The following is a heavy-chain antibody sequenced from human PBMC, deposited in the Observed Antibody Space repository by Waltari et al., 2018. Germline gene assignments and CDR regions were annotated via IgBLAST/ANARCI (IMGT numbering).Heavy chain of an antibody. V-gene: IGHV3-7*01. CDR2: IKQDGSEK. Sequence: EVQLVESGGGLVQPGGSLRLSCAASGFTFSSYWMRWVSQAPGKGLEWVANIKQDGSEKYYVDSVKGRFTISRDNAKNSLYLQINSLRAEDTAVYYCARDREYYDFWSGQYYYYYMDVWGKGTTVTVSS. CDR3: ARDREYYDFWSGQYYYYYMDV. CDR1: GFTFSSYW. D-gene: IGHD3-3*01. J-gene: IGHJ6*03.